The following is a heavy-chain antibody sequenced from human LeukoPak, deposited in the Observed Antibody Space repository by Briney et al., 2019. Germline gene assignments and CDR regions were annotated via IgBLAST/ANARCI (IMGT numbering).Heavy chain of an antibody. CDR2: ISGSGGST. CDR1: GFTFSSYP. CDR3: AKVPHDYGEKYYFDY. J-gene: IGHJ4*02. V-gene: IGHV3-23*01. Sequence: GGSVCLSCAASGFTFSSYPMIWLRQAPRKGLVWFSGISGSGGSTYYADSVKGRFTISRDNSKNTVYLQMNSLRAEDTAVYYCAKVPHDYGEKYYFDYWGQGTLVTVSS. D-gene: IGHD4-17*01.